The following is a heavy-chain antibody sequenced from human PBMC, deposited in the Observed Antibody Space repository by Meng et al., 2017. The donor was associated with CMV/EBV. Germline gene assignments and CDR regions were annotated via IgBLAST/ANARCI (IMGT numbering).Heavy chain of an antibody. J-gene: IGHJ2*01. Sequence: FTLCSYAMIGVRQAPGKGLEWVSGLSSGGGSKYYADSVKGRFTISRDNSKNTLYLQMNSLRVEDTAVYYCAKNAYYYDNSGPPTYFDLWGRGTLVTVSS. CDR3: AKNAYYYDNSGPPTYFDL. CDR2: LSSGGGSK. V-gene: IGHV3-23*01. CDR1: FTLCSYA. D-gene: IGHD3-22*01.